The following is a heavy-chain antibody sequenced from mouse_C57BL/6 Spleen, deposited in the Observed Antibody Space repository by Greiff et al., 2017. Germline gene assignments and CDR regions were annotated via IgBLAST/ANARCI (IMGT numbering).Heavy chain of an antibody. Sequence: QVQLKPPGAELVMPGASVKLSCKASGYTFTSYWMHWVKQRPGQGLEWIGEIDPSDSYTNYNQKFKGKSTLTVDKSSSTAYMQLSSLTSEDSAVYYCARTDYDVFYWYFDVWGTGTTVTVSS. V-gene: IGHV1-69*01. J-gene: IGHJ1*03. CDR2: IDPSDSYT. D-gene: IGHD2-4*01. CDR3: ARTDYDVFYWYFDV. CDR1: GYTFTSYW.